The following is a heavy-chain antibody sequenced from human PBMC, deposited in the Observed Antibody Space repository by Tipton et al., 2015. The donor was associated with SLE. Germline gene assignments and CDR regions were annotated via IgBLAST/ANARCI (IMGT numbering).Heavy chain of an antibody. CDR2: IYHSGSI. D-gene: IGHD2-2*01. Sequence: LRLSCTASGYSISSGYYWGWIRQPPGKGLEWIGTIYHSGSIYYNPSLKSRVTISVDTSKNQFSLKLNSVTAADTAVYYCAVGYCSSVSCQREYFQHWGQGTLVTASS. V-gene: IGHV4-38-2*02. CDR3: AVGYCSSVSCQREYFQH. CDR1: GYSISSGYY. J-gene: IGHJ1*01.